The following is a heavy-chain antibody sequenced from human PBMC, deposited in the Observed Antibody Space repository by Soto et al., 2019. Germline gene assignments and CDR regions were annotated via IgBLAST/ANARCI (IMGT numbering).Heavy chain of an antibody. CDR3: AKDMGFVAVVPPVDAGYGLDV. Sequence: HPGGSLRLSCAASGFIFSSAGMHWVRQAPGKGLEWVAVISSDGSNKFYADSMKGRFTISRDNSKNTLYLQMNSLRVEDTAVYFCAKDMGFVAVVPPVDAGYGLDVWGQGTTVTVSS. CDR2: ISSDGSNK. V-gene: IGHV3-30*18. CDR1: GFIFSSAG. J-gene: IGHJ6*02. D-gene: IGHD2-2*01.